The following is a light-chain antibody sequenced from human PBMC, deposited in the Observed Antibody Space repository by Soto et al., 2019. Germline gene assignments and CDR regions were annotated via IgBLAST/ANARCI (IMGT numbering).Light chain of an antibody. V-gene: IGKV3-15*01. CDR3: QQYNDWPPYT. Sequence: EIVMTQSPATLSVSPGERVTLSCRASQSVRSSLASYQLKPGQAPRLLIYRASTRATGIPARFAGGGSGTEFTLTISSVQSEDLAVYYCQQYNDWPPYTFGQGTKLEIK. CDR2: RAS. CDR1: QSVRSS. J-gene: IGKJ2*01.